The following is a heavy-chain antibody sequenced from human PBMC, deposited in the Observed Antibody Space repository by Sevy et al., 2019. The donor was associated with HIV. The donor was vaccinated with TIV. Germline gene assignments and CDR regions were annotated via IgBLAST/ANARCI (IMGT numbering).Heavy chain of an antibody. CDR1: GFTFSNAW. CDR2: IKSKTDDGTT. CDR3: TTRWYSSGVQYYYYGMDV. D-gene: IGHD6-19*01. J-gene: IGHJ6*02. V-gene: IGHV3-15*01. Sequence: GGSLRLSCAASGFTFSNAWMSWVRQAPGKGLEWVGRIKSKTDDGTTDYAAPVKGRFTISRDDSKNTLYLQMNSLKTEDTAVSYCTTRWYSSGVQYYYYGMDVWGQGTTVTVSS.